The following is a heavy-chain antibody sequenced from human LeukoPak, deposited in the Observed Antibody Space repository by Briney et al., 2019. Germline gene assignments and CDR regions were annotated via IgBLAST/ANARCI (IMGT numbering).Heavy chain of an antibody. J-gene: IGHJ3*02. Sequence: GGSLRLSCAASGFTVSSNYMSWVRQAPGKGLEGVAVIYSGGSTYYADPVKGRVTISRDKSKNTPYLQMNGLRAEDTPVYSWARDSHIVVVPAAARAFDSWGQGTMVTVSS. CDR2: IYSGGST. V-gene: IGHV3-53*01. D-gene: IGHD2-2*01. CDR3: ARDSHIVVVPAAARAFDS. CDR1: GFTVSSNY.